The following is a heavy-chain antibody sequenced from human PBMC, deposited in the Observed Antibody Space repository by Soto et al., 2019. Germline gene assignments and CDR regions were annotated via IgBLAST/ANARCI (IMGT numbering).Heavy chain of an antibody. CDR2: ISGSGGST. Sequence: PGGSLRLSCAASGFTFSSYAMSWVRQAPGKGLEWVSAISGSGGSTYYADSVKGRFTISRDNSKNTLYLQMNSLRAEDTAVYYCAINLNYYDSSGYSGPFDYWGQGTLVTVS. D-gene: IGHD3-22*01. J-gene: IGHJ4*02. CDR3: AINLNYYDSSGYSGPFDY. V-gene: IGHV3-23*01. CDR1: GFTFSSYA.